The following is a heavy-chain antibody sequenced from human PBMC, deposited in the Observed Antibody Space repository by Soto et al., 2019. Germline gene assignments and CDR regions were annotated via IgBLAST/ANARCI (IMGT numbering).Heavy chain of an antibody. V-gene: IGHV1-18*01. Sequence: ASVKVSCKASGYTLTNYDISWMRQAPGQGLEWMGWISTYNGNTNYAQKFQDRVSMTTDTSTSTAYMELRSLRSDDTAVYHCAREGLYCSGTSCYAVYYFDYWGQGTLVTVSS. D-gene: IGHD2-2*01. CDR1: GYTLTNYD. CDR2: ISTYNGNT. J-gene: IGHJ4*02. CDR3: AREGLYCSGTSCYAVYYFDY.